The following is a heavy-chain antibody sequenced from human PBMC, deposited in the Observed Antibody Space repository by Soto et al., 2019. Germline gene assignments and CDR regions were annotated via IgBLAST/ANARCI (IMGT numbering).Heavy chain of an antibody. CDR1: GGTFSSYA. CDR2: IIAIFGTA. CDR3: ARAQDIVVVPAAPYYYYGMDV. D-gene: IGHD2-2*01. V-gene: IGHV1-69*06. Sequence: QVQLVQSGAEVKKPGSSVKVSCKASGGTFSSYAISWVRQAPGQGLEGMGGIIAIFGTANYAQKFQGRVTITADKSTSTAYMELSSLRSEDTAVYYCARAQDIVVVPAAPYYYYGMDVWGQGTTVTVSS. J-gene: IGHJ6*02.